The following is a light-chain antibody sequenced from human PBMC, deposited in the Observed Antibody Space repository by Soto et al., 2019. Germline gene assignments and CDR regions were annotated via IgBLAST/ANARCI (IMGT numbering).Light chain of an antibody. Sequence: QSALTQPPSVSGAPGQRVTISCTGSSSNIGAGYDVHWYQQLPGTAPKLLIYGNSNRPSGVPDRFSGSKSGTSASLAITGLQAEDDADYYCQSYDSSLSGLLFGGGTQLTVL. CDR1: SSNIGAGYD. J-gene: IGLJ2*01. CDR2: GNS. CDR3: QSYDSSLSGLL. V-gene: IGLV1-40*01.